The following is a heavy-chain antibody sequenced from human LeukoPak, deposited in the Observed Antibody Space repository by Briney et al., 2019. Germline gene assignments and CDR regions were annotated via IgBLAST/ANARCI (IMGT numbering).Heavy chain of an antibody. D-gene: IGHD3-3*01. CDR2: IYHSGST. CDR1: GYSISSGYY. Sequence: SETLSLTCAVSGYSISSGYYWGWIWQPPGKGLEWIGSIYHSGSTYYNPSLKSRVTISLDTSKNQFSLKLSSVTAADTAVYYCARTTIFVIGGWGQGTLVTVSS. V-gene: IGHV4-38-2*01. CDR3: ARTTIFVIGG. J-gene: IGHJ4*02.